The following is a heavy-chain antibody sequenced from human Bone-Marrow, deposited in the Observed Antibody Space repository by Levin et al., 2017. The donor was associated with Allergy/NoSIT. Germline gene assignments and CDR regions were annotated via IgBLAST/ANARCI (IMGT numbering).Heavy chain of an antibody. J-gene: IGHJ3*01. CDR2: IIPIFDTT. D-gene: IGHD2-15*01. CDR1: RGIFNSYG. V-gene: IGHV1-69*13. Sequence: SVKVSCKVSRGIFNSYGINWVRQAPGQGLEWMGGIIPIFDTTNYAQKFQGRVTITADESTSTAYMELSSLRSEDTAVYYCARDLYCSGGSCHSEAFDLWGQGTMVIVSS. CDR3: ARDLYCSGGSCHSEAFDL.